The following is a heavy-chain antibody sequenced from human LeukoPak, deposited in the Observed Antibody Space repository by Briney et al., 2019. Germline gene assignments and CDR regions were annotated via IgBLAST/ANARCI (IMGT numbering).Heavy chain of an antibody. Sequence: GRSLRLSCAASGFTFSSYGMHWVRQAPGKGLEWVAVIWYDGSNKYYADSVKGRFTISRDNSKNTLYLQMNSLRAEDTAVYYCAKAGISDFDYWGQGTLVTVSS. V-gene: IGHV3-33*06. CDR2: IWYDGSNK. CDR3: AKAGISDFDY. CDR1: GFTFSSYG. D-gene: IGHD4-23*01. J-gene: IGHJ4*02.